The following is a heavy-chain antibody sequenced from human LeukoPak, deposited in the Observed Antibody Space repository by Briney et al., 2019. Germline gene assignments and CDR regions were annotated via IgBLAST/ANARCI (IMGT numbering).Heavy chain of an antibody. V-gene: IGHV1-69*05. CDR3: ARVLYYDILTGYPYYYYVDV. Sequence: SVKVSCKASGGTFSSYAISWVRQAPGQGLEWMGGIIPIFGTANYAQKFQGRVTITTDESTSTAYMELSSLRSEDTAVYYCARVLYYDILTGYPYYYYVDVWGKGTTVTVSS. D-gene: IGHD3-9*01. CDR1: GGTFSSYA. J-gene: IGHJ6*03. CDR2: IIPIFGTA.